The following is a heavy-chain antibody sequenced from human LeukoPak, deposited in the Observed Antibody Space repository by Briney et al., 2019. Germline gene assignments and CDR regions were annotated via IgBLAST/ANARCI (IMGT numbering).Heavy chain of an antibody. V-gene: IGHV3-43*02. CDR1: GFSFDDYA. J-gene: IGHJ5*01. CDR3: ARESDSSGWYDS. CDR2: ISGDGGST. Sequence: GGSLRLSCAAPGFSFDDYAIHWVRQAPGKGLEWVSLISGDGGSTFYADSVKGRFTISRDNSRNSLYLQMSSLRSEDTALYYCARESDSSGWYDSWGQGTLVTVSS. D-gene: IGHD3-22*01.